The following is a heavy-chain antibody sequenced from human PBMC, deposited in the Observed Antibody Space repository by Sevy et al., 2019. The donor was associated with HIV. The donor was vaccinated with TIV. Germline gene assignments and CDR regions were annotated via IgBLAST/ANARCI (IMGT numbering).Heavy chain of an antibody. CDR3: ARDLYAVDTAMVTWGYYYGMDV. D-gene: IGHD5-18*01. J-gene: IGHJ6*02. Sequence: GGSLRLSCAASGFTFSSYAMHWVRQAPGKGLEWVAVISYDGSNKYYADSVKGRFTISRDNSKNTLYLQMKSLRAEDTAVYYCARDLYAVDTAMVTWGYYYGMDVWGQGTTVTVSS. CDR2: ISYDGSNK. V-gene: IGHV3-30-3*01. CDR1: GFTFSSYA.